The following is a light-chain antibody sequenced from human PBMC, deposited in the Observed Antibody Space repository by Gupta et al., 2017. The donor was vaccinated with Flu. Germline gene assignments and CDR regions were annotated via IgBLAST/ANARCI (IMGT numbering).Light chain of an antibody. J-gene: IGLJ3*02. CDR3: AAWDDSLSGPV. Sequence: SRSNIGSNYVFWYQQLPGAAPNLLIYSNNQRPSGVPARFSGCKSGTSASMAISGLRSEDEADYYCAAWDDSLSGPVFGGGTKLTVL. V-gene: IGLV1-47*02. CDR1: RSNIGSNY. CDR2: SNN.